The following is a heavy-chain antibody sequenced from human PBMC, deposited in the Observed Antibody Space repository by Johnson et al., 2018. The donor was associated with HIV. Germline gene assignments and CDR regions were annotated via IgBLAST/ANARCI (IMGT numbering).Heavy chain of an antibody. Sequence: QVQLVESGGGVVQPGRSLRLSCAVSGIIFSHYGMHWVRQAPGKGLEWVALISYDGSNKYYADSVKGRFTISRDNSKNSLFLQMNSLRAEDTAVYYCARSKDCSVSSCPDGFDIWGQGTMVIVSS. D-gene: IGHD2-15*01. CDR2: ISYDGSNK. CDR3: ARSKDCSVSSCPDGFDI. CDR1: GIIFSHYG. J-gene: IGHJ3*02. V-gene: IGHV3-30*03.